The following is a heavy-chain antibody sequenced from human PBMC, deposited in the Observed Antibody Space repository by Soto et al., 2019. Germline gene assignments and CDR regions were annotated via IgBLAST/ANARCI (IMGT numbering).Heavy chain of an antibody. Sequence: GGSLRLSCAASGFTFSSYGMHWVRQAPGKGLEWVAVIWYDGSNKYYADSVKGRFTISRDNSKNTLYLQMNSLRAEDTAVYHCARDNSSSWYREDYYYYGMDVWGQGTTVTVSS. CDR1: GFTFSSYG. CDR2: IWYDGSNK. V-gene: IGHV3-33*01. CDR3: ARDNSSSWYREDYYYYGMDV. J-gene: IGHJ6*02. D-gene: IGHD6-13*01.